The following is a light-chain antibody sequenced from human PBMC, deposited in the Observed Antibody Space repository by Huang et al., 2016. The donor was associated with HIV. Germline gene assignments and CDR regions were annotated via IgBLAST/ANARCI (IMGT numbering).Light chain of an antibody. Sequence: MTQSPPSLSASIGDRVTLTCRASRDISTFLAWCQQKPGKPPRLLIYAASILHAGVPSRFSGGESGTNFTLTVSSLQPEDVANYYCQKYDSAPRTFGQGTKLEL. CDR1: RDISTF. V-gene: IGKV1-27*01. CDR2: AAS. CDR3: QKYDSAPRT. J-gene: IGKJ1*01.